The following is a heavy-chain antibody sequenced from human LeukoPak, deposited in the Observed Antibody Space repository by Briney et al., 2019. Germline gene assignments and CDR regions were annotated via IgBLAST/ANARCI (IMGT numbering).Heavy chain of an antibody. CDR1: GYTFSSQTYD. Sequence: GASVKVSCKASGYTFSSQTYDMSWVRQAPGQGLEWMGWISPHNGNTHYAEKLQGRVTMTTDTSTNTAYMELRSLRADDTAIYYCARDQADSHLGYYYYGMDVWGQGTTVIVSS. D-gene: IGHD3-16*01. CDR3: ARDQADSHLGYYYYGMDV. V-gene: IGHV1-18*01. CDR2: ISPHNGNT. J-gene: IGHJ6*02.